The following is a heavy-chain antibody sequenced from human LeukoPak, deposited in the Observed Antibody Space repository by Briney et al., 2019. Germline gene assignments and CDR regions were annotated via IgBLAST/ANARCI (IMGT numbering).Heavy chain of an antibody. CDR2: ISYSGST. D-gene: IGHD6-13*01. CDR1: GGSISSYY. J-gene: IGHJ4*02. CDR3: ARAPEIAAAHDY. Sequence: SETLSLTCTVSGGSISSYYWNWIRQPPGKGLEWIGYISYSGSTNYNPSLKGRVTISVDTSKNQFSLNLTSVTAADTAVYYCARAPEIAAAHDYWGQGTLVTVSS. V-gene: IGHV4-59*01.